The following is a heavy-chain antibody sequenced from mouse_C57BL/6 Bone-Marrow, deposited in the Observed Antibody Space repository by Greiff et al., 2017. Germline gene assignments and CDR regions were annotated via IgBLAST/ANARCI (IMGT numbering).Heavy chain of an antibody. D-gene: IGHD1-1*01. CDR1: GYTFTSYW. CDR3: ARGYYGSILYWYFDV. CDR2: IDPNSGGT. Sequence: VQLQQPGAELVKPGASVKLSCKASGYTFTSYWMHWVKQRPGRGLEWIGRIDPNSGGTKYNEKFKSKATLTVDKPSSTAYMQLSSLTSEDSAVYDCARGYYGSILYWYFDVWGTGTTVTVSS. V-gene: IGHV1-72*01. J-gene: IGHJ1*03.